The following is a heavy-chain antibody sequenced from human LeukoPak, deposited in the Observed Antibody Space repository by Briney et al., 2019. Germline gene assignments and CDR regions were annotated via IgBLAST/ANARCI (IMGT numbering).Heavy chain of an antibody. CDR3: SGEGGAFSPLGS. CDR1: GGSISSTNW. D-gene: IGHD3-16*01. CDR2: IALSGLT. V-gene: IGHV4-4*02. J-gene: IGHJ5*02. Sequence: SGTLSLTCGVSGGSISSTNWWSWVRQPPGQGLEWIGEIALSGLTNYNPSLKSRFTMSLDKSKNHLSLNLTSVTAADTAVYYCSGEGGAFSPLGSWAQETLLTVS.